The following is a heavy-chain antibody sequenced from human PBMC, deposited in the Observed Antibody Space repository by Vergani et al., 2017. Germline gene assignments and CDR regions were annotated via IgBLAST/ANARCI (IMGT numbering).Heavy chain of an antibody. CDR2: IANDGGDK. V-gene: IGHV3-30*18. Sequence: QVQLVESGGGVVQPGRSLRLSCAASGLTFSRYGMHWVRQAPGKGMEWVTVIANDGGDKKYADSVKGRFTISRDTSKKTLSLQMRSLRADDTAVYYCAKDGRENSDYGYFDYWGQGTLVTVSS. CDR1: GLTFSRYG. D-gene: IGHD4-17*01. J-gene: IGHJ4*02. CDR3: AKDGRENSDYGYFDY.